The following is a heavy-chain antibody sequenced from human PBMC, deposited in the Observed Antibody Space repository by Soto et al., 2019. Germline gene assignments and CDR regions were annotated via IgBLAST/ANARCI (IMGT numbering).Heavy chain of an antibody. Sequence: SQTLSLTFTVSGGSISSGAFSWSWIRQPPGRGLEWIGYIYHSGSTYYIPSLRSRVAISMDRAKNQFSLHLSSVTAEDTAVYFCARVRYSDNWHGLIDFWGLGTLVTVSS. V-gene: IGHV4-30-2*01. CDR2: IYHSGST. CDR3: ARVRYSDNWHGLIDF. CDR1: GGSISSGAFS. J-gene: IGHJ4*02. D-gene: IGHD4-4*01.